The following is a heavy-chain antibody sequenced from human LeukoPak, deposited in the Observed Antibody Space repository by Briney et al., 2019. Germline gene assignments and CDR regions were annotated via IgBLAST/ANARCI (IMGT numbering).Heavy chain of an antibody. J-gene: IGHJ5*02. Sequence: SETLSLTCTVSGGSISSYYWSWIRQPPGKGLEWIGFIYYSGSTNYNPSLKSRVIMSVDTSKNQFSLKLSSVTAADTAVYYCARYCSSTSCYNWIDPWGQGTLVTVSS. CDR1: GGSISSYY. CDR2: IYYSGST. V-gene: IGHV4-59*12. D-gene: IGHD2-2*01. CDR3: ARYCSSTSCYNWIDP.